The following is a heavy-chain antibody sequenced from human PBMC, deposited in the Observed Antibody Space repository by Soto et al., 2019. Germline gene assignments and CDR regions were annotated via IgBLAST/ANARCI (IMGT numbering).Heavy chain of an antibody. CDR1: GGSISSYY. V-gene: IGHV4-59*01. CDR3: AIVTRDGYSYGSTTYYYYGMDV. Sequence: SETLSLTCTVSGGSISSYYWSWIRQPPGKGLEWIGYIYYSGSTNYNPSLKSRVTKSVDTSKNQFYLKLSSVTAADTAVYYCAIVTRDGYSYGSTTYYYYGMDVWGQGTTVTVSS. D-gene: IGHD5-18*01. J-gene: IGHJ6*02. CDR2: IYYSGST.